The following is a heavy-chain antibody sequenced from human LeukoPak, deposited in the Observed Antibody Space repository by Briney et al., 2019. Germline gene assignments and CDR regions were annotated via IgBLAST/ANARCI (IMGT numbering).Heavy chain of an antibody. CDR1: GFTVSSSY. CDR3: ARAPYSSSWYFHY. Sequence: GGSLRLSCAASGFTVSSSYMTWVRQAPGKGLEWVSGIYSGGSTHYAGSVKGRFTISGDNSRSTVYLQMTSLRAEDTAVYHCARAPYSSSWYFHYSGQGTLVSVSS. V-gene: IGHV3-66*01. CDR2: IYSGGST. D-gene: IGHD6-13*01. J-gene: IGHJ4*02.